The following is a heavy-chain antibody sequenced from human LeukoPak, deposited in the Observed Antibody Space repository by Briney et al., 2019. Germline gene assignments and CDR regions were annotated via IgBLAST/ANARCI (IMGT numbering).Heavy chain of an antibody. Sequence: GGSLRLSCAASGFTFSGSAMHWVRQASGKGLEWVGRIRSKANSYATAYAASVKGRFTISRDDSKNTAYLQMNSLKTEDTAVYYCTSNPILWGIAAVAGAFDIWGQGTMVTVSS. D-gene: IGHD6-13*01. CDR2: IRSKANSYAT. CDR1: GFTFSGSA. J-gene: IGHJ3*02. V-gene: IGHV3-73*01. CDR3: TSNPILWGIAAVAGAFDI.